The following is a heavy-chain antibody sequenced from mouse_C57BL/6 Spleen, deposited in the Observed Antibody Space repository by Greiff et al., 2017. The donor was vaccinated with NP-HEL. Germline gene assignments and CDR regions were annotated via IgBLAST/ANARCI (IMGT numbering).Heavy chain of an antibody. V-gene: IGHV1-54*01. CDR1: GYAFTNYL. D-gene: IGHD1-1*01. CDR3: ARLAFITTVYRGYFDV. CDR2: INPGSGGT. J-gene: IGHJ1*03. Sequence: QVQLQQSGAELVRPGTSVKVSCKASGYAFTNYLIEWVKQRPGQGLEWIGVINPGSGGTNYNEKFKGKATLTADKSSSTAYMQLSSLTSEDSAVYFCARLAFITTVYRGYFDVWGTGTTVTVSS.